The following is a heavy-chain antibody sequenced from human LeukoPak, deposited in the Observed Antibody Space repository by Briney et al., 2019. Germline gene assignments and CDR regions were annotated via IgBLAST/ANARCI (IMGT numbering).Heavy chain of an antibody. CDR2: ISNNGGST. CDR1: GFTFSRYA. Sequence: GGSLRLSCSASGFTFSRYAMHWVRQAPGKGLEYVSAISNNGGSTYYADSVKGRFTISRDNSKNTLYLQMSSLRAEDTAVYYCVKDLDNHYYQTLFDYWGQGTLVTVSS. V-gene: IGHV3-64D*06. D-gene: IGHD1-14*01. CDR3: VKDLDNHYYQTLFDY. J-gene: IGHJ4*02.